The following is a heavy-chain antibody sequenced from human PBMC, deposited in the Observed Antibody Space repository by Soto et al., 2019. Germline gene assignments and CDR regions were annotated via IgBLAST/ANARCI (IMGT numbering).Heavy chain of an antibody. J-gene: IGHJ4*02. CDR3: ARHGYNYGGGYFDY. D-gene: IGHD5-18*01. Sequence: EVQLVESGGGLVQPGGSLRLSCAASGVTVSSNYMSWVRQAPGKGLEWVSVIYSGGSTYYADSVKGRFTISRDNSKNTFYLQMNSLGAEDTAVYYCARHGYNYGGGYFDYWGQGPLVTVSS. CDR2: IYSGGST. V-gene: IGHV3-66*04. CDR1: GVTVSSNY.